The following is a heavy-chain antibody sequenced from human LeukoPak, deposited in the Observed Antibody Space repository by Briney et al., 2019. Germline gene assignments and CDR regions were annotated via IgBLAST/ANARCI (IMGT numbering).Heavy chain of an antibody. CDR2: IIPIFGTA. D-gene: IGHD6-19*01. Sequence: SVKVSCTASGGTFSSYAISWVRQAPGQGLEWMGGIIPIFGTANYAQKFQGRVTITADESTSTAYMELSSLRSEDTAVYYCAGSSSWARYSSGWYAGYWGQGTLVTVSS. CDR3: AGSSSWARYSSGWYAGY. J-gene: IGHJ4*02. CDR1: GGTFSSYA. V-gene: IGHV1-69*13.